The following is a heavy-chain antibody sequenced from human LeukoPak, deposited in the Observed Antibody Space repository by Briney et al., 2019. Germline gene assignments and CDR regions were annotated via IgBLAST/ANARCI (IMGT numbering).Heavy chain of an antibody. Sequence: ASVKVSCKASGYTFTSYGISWVRQAPGQGLEWMGWISAYNGNTNYAQKLQGRVTMTTDTSTSTAYMELRSPRSDDTAVYHCARERRRYCSGGSCMDSFDYWGQGTLVTVSS. D-gene: IGHD2-15*01. CDR2: ISAYNGNT. CDR1: GYTFTSYG. CDR3: ARERRRYCSGGSCMDSFDY. J-gene: IGHJ4*02. V-gene: IGHV1-18*01.